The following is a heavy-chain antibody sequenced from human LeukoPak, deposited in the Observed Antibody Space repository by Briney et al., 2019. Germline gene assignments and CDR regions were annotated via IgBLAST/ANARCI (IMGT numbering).Heavy chain of an antibody. D-gene: IGHD6-13*01. Sequence: SETLSLTCTVSGGSISSSSYYWGWIRQPPGKGLEWIGSIYYSGSTYYNPSLKSRVTISVDTSKNQFSLKLSSVTAADTAVYYCASGYSSSWSFFDYWGQGTLVTVSS. J-gene: IGHJ4*02. CDR1: GGSISSSSYY. CDR3: ASGYSSSWSFFDY. V-gene: IGHV4-39*07. CDR2: IYYSGST.